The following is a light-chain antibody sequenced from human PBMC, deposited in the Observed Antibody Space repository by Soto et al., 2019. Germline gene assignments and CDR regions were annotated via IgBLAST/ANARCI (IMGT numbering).Light chain of an antibody. Sequence: ELVLTQAPGTVSFSPGETAALWCSPSQTVHNNYLEWYQQIPAQAPRLLISGASGSDTGTPDKFSGSASGTDFTITISRLEPEDFAVYYCQQYGSSTLICGGGTKVDI. J-gene: IGKJ4*01. CDR2: GAS. V-gene: IGKV3-20*01. CDR1: QTVHNNY. CDR3: QQYGSSTLI.